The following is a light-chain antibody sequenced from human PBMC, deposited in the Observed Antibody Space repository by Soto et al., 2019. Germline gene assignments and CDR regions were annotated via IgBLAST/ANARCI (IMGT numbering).Light chain of an antibody. CDR1: RSDIGGYNY. CDR2: AVN. V-gene: IGLV2-8*01. J-gene: IGLJ1*01. CDR3: CSYAGSNIYV. Sequence: QSALTQPPSASGSPGQSVTISCTGTRSDIGGYNYVSWYQQYPGKAPKLVIFAVNKRPSGVPDRFSGSKSGITTSLTVSGLQSEDEAVYYCCSYAGSNIYVFGTGTKLTVL.